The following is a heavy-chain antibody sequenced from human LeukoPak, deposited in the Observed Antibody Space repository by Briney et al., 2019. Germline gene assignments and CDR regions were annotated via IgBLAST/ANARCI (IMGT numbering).Heavy chain of an antibody. CDR3: ARDVGWSSSH. Sequence: ASVKVSCKASGYTFTGHYLNWVRQAPGQGLEWMGWINPTGGTTYAQKFLDRVTMTRDTSINTAYMELSGLRSDDTAVYYCARDVGWSSSHWGRGTLVTVS. CDR2: INPTGGT. J-gene: IGHJ4*02. D-gene: IGHD6-6*01. V-gene: IGHV1-2*02. CDR1: GYTFTGHY.